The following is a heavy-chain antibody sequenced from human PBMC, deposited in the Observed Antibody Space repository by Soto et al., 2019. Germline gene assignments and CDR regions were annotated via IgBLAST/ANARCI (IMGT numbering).Heavy chain of an antibody. D-gene: IGHD3-10*01. CDR1: GYTFTSYY. CDR2: INPSGGST. V-gene: IGHV1-46*01. J-gene: IGHJ6*02. CDR3: ARDHGIITMVRGVPYGMDV. Sequence: GASVKVSCKASGYTFTSYYMHWVRQAPGQGLEWMGIINPSGGSTSYAQKFQGRVTMTRDTSTSTVYMELSSLRSEDTAVYFCARDHGIITMVRGVPYGMDVWGQGTTVTVS.